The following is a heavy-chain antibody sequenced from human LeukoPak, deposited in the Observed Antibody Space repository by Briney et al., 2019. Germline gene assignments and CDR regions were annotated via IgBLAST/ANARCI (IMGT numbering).Heavy chain of an antibody. CDR1: GFTFSTYW. J-gene: IGHJ4*02. CDR2: INSDGSST. V-gene: IGHV3-74*01. D-gene: IGHD3-22*01. Sequence: GGSLRLSCAASGFTFSTYWMHWGRQAPGKGLVGVAQINSDGSSTSYADSVKGRFTISRDNAKNTLYLQMISLRAEDTAVYYCGSLTVVAKDHWGQGTLVTVSS. CDR3: GSLTVVAKDH.